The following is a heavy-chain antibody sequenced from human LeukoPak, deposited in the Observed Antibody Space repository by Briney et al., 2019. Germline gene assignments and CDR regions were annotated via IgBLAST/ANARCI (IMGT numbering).Heavy chain of an antibody. CDR1: GFTFSSYA. J-gene: IGHJ4*02. V-gene: IGHV3-30-3*01. Sequence: GGSLRLSCAASGFTFSSYAMHWVRQAPGKGLEWVAAISYDGSNKYYADSVKGRFTISRDNSKNTLYLQMSSLRAEDTAVYYCASYFRCSGATCYTNYWGQGTLVTVSS. D-gene: IGHD2-2*02. CDR2: ISYDGSNK. CDR3: ASYFRCSGATCYTNY.